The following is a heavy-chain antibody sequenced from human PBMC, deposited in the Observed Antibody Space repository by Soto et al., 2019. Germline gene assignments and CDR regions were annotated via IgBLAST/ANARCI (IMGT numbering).Heavy chain of an antibody. V-gene: IGHV4-31*03. CDR2: IYYSGST. CDR1: GGSISSGGYY. J-gene: IGHJ4*02. CDR3: ARVPIYCSGGSCYSFDY. Sequence: TLSLTCTVSGGSISSGGYYWSWIRQHPGKGLEWIGYIYYSGSTYYNPSLKSRVTISVDTSKNQFSLELSSVTAADTAVYYCARVPIYCSGGSCYSFDYWGQGTLVTVSS. D-gene: IGHD2-15*01.